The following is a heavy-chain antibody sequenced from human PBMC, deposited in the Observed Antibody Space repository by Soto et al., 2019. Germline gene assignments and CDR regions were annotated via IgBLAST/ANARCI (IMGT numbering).Heavy chain of an antibody. J-gene: IGHJ6*02. CDR2: IYHSGST. CDR1: GGSISSSNW. V-gene: IGHV4-4*02. D-gene: IGHD6-13*01. CDR3: ARVSIAAAGNDYYYGMDV. Sequence: SETLSLTCAVSGGSISSSNWWSWVRQPPGKGLEWIGEIYHSGSTNYNPSLKSRVTISVDKSKNQFSLKLSSVTAADTAVYYCARVSIAAAGNDYYYGMDVWGQGTTVTVSS.